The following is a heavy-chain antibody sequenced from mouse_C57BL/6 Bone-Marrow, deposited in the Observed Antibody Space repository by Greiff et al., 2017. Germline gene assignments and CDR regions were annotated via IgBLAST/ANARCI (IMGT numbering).Heavy chain of an antibody. CDR2: IDPENGDT. D-gene: IGHD2-3*01. CDR3: TTGDGFPTVAY. J-gene: IGHJ3*01. CDR1: GFNIKDDY. Sequence: EVKLVESGAELVRPGASVKLSCTASGFNIKDDYMHWVKQRPEQGLEWIGWIDPENGDTEYASKFQGKATITADTSSNTAYLQLSSLTSEDTAVYYCTTGDGFPTVAYWGQGTLVTVSA. V-gene: IGHV14-4*01.